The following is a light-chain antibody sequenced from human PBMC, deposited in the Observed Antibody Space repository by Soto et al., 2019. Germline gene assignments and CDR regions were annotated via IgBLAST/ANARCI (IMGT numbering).Light chain of an antibody. CDR3: QQYNNWPPIT. J-gene: IGKJ5*01. CDR1: QSVGSN. CDR2: KAS. V-gene: IGKV3-15*01. Sequence: EIVMTQSPATLSVSPGERATLSCRASQSVGSNLAWYQHKPGQAPRVVIYKASNRATGIPARFSGSGSGTDFTLTISSLQSEDAAFYYCQQYNNWPPITVGQGTRLEI.